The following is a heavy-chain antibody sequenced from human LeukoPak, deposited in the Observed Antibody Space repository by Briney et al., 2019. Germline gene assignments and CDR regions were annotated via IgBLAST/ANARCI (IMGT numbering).Heavy chain of an antibody. CDR3: ARAHSSWPFNWFDP. Sequence: GASVTVSCKASGYTFTGYYMHWVRQAPGQGLEWMGWINPNSGGTNYAQKFQGWVTMTRDTSISTAYMELSRLRSDDTAVYYCARAHSSWPFNWFDPWGQGTLVTVSS. CDR1: GYTFTGYY. CDR2: INPNSGGT. J-gene: IGHJ5*02. D-gene: IGHD6-13*01. V-gene: IGHV1-2*04.